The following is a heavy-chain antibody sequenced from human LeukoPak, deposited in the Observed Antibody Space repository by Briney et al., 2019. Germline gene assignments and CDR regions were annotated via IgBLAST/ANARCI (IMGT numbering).Heavy chain of an antibody. Sequence: PSETLSLTCTVSGGSISSYYWSWIRQPAGKGLEWIGRIYTSGSTNYNPSLKSRVTMSVDTSKNQFSLKLSSVTAADTAVYYCARLRYSGYGRWDIWFDPWGQGTLVTVSS. D-gene: IGHD5-12*01. CDR1: GGSISSYY. J-gene: IGHJ5*02. CDR2: IYTSGST. V-gene: IGHV4-4*07. CDR3: ARLRYSGYGRWDIWFDP.